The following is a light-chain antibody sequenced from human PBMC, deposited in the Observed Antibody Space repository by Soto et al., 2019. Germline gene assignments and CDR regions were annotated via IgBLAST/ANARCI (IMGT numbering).Light chain of an antibody. Sequence: QSVLTQPASVSGSPGQSFAISCTGSSSDVGIYNYVSWYQQHPGKVPKLIIYEVSNRPSGVSNRFSGSKSGNTASLTISGLQAEDEADYYCSSYTTSRTRVFGTGNKVTVL. CDR1: SSDVGIYNY. CDR3: SSYTTSRTRV. J-gene: IGLJ1*01. CDR2: EVS. V-gene: IGLV2-14*01.